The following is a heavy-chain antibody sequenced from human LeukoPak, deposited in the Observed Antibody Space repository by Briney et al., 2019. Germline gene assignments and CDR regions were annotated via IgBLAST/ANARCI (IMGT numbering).Heavy chain of an antibody. CDR3: ARTATPDGTIDY. V-gene: IGHV1-69*04. CDR1: GGTFSSYA. D-gene: IGHD5-12*01. Sequence: ASVKVSCKASGGTFSSYAIIWVRQAPGQGLEWMGRIIPILGIANYAQKFQGRVTITADKSTSTAYMELSSLRSEDTAVYYCARTATPDGTIDYWGQGTLVTVSS. J-gene: IGHJ4*02. CDR2: IIPILGIA.